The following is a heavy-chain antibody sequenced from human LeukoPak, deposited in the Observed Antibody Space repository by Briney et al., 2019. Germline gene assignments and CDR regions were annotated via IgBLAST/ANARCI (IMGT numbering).Heavy chain of an antibody. J-gene: IGHJ4*02. D-gene: IGHD3-10*01. V-gene: IGHV3-48*02. CDR3: ARRDYGSGSFFGIDY. Sequence: PGGSLRLSCAACGFTFSSYTMHWVRQAPGKGLEWISYISGGSSTIYYADSVKGRFTISRDNARNSLYLQMNSLRDEDTAVYYCARRDYGSGSFFGIDYWGQGTLVTVYS. CDR1: GFTFSSYT. CDR2: ISGGSSTI.